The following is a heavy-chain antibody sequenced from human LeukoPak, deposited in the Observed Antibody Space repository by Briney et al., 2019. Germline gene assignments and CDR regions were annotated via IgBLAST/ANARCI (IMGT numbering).Heavy chain of an antibody. J-gene: IGHJ3*01. CDR3: ARGLGDYDAFDV. CDR1: GYTFTSYD. V-gene: IGHV1-8*01. D-gene: IGHD4-17*01. CDR2: MNPNSGNT. Sequence: GASVKVSCKASGYTFTSYDINWVRQATGQGLEWMGWMNPNSGNTGYAQKFQGRVTMTRNTSISTAYMELSSLRAEVTAVYYCARGLGDYDAFDVWGHGTRVTVAS.